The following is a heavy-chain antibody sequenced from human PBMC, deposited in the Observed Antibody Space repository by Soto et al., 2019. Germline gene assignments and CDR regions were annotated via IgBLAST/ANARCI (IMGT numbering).Heavy chain of an antibody. J-gene: IGHJ5*02. Sequence: QVQLVQSGAEVKKPGSSVKVSCKASGGTFSSYAISWVRQAPGQGLEWMGGIIPIFGTANYAQKFQGRVTITADESTSTGYMELGSLRSEDTAVYYCARDKVTMIVGRGTNWFDPWGQGTLVTVSS. V-gene: IGHV1-69*01. CDR2: IIPIFGTA. CDR3: ARDKVTMIVGRGTNWFDP. CDR1: GGTFSSYA. D-gene: IGHD3-22*01.